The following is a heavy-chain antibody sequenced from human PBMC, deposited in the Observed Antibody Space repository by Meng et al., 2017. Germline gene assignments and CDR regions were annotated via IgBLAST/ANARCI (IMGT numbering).Heavy chain of an antibody. CDR2: IIPIFGTA. CDR3: ARDESYIAVAGPNGFDP. CDR1: VGTFISYA. J-gene: IGHJ5*02. Sequence: PGPSGGKVSKAVYLLKVRGEASVGTFISYAISWVQRAPGQGLEWMEGIIPIFGTANYTQKFQGRVTITADESTSTANMELSSLRSEDTAVYYCARDESYIAVAGPNGFDPWGQGTLVTVSS. V-gene: IGHV1-69*01. D-gene: IGHD6-19*01.